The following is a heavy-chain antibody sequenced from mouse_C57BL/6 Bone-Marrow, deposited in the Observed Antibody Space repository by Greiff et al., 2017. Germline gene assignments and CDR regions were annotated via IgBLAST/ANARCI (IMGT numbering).Heavy chain of an antibody. D-gene: IGHD2-4*01. CDR1: GYTFTSYN. Sequence: QVQLQQSGAELVRPGASVKMSCKASGYTFTSYNMHWVKQTPRQGLEWIGAIYPGNGDTSYNQKFKGKATLTVDKSSSTAYMQLSSLTSEDSAVYFCARRDYYYDYGGGWYFDVWGTGTTVTVSS. CDR2: IYPGNGDT. CDR3: ARRDYYYDYGGGWYFDV. J-gene: IGHJ1*03. V-gene: IGHV1-12*01.